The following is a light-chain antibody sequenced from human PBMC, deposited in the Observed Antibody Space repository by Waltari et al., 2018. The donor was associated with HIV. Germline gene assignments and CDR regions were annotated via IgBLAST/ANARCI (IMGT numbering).Light chain of an antibody. CDR2: EFT. CDR3: SSFVTSTLELT. J-gene: IGLJ2*01. CDR1: SLDIGASKY. Sequence: QSALTQPASVSASPGQSITISCTGSSLDIGASKYISWYQQHPGKAPRLIIYEFTKRPSSVSNRFPGSKSANTASLTIFGLQTEDEADYYCSSFVTSTLELTFGGGTKLTVL. V-gene: IGLV2-14*01.